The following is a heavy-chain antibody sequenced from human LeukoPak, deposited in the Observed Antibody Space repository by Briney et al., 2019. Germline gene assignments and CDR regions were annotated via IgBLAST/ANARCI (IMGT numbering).Heavy chain of an antibody. D-gene: IGHD2-21*02. CDR2: ISYDGSNK. Sequence: GGSLRLSCAASGFIFNNYGMHWVRQAPGKGLEWVAVISYDGSNKNYADSVKGRFAISRDSSKNTVYLQMNSLRVEDTAVYYCAKDWAPYCGGDCYFNYWGQGTLVTVSS. J-gene: IGHJ4*02. V-gene: IGHV3-30*18. CDR3: AKDWAPYCGGDCYFNY. CDR1: GFIFNNYG.